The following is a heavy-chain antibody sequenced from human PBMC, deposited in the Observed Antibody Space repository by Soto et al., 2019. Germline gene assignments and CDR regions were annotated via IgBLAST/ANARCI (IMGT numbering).Heavy chain of an antibody. Sequence: SETLSLTCTVSGASINSGDHYWSWIRQPPGKGLEWIGYIYYSGRTYYNPSLKSRITINPDTSKNQFSLQLNSVTPDDTAVYYCARVPNPFRLIVGYEDAFDFWGQGTVVTVSS. D-gene: IGHD5-12*01. CDR1: GASINSGDHY. V-gene: IGHV4-30-4*01. CDR2: IYYSGRT. CDR3: ARVPNPFRLIVGYEDAFDF. J-gene: IGHJ3*01.